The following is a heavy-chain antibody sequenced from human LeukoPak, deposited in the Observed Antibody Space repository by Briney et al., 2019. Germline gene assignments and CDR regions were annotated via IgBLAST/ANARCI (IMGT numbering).Heavy chain of an antibody. CDR2: IIPMFGSA. CDR3: ASSPRIVGRLDYYYYMDV. CDR1: GLTLSTYA. J-gene: IGHJ6*03. Sequence: ASVKVSCKASGLTLSTYAISWVRQAPGRGLEWMGGIIPMFGSAHYAQKFQDRVTITTDESTTIAYMELSSLRSEDTAVYYCASSPRIVGRLDYYYYMDVWGKGTTVTVSS. D-gene: IGHD6-6*01. V-gene: IGHV1-69*05.